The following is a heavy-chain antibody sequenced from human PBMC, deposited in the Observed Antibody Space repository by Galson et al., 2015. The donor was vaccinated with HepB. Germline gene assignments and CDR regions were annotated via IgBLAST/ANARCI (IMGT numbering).Heavy chain of an antibody. CDR1: GFTFSNFV. D-gene: IGHD4-17*01. CDR3: AKDYGDVFLAGNFDH. Sequence: SLRLSCAASGFTFSNFVMHWVRQAPGKGLEWVAIISSDGSNKYYAGSVKGRFTISRDNSKNTLDLQMNSLGRDDTAVYYCAKDYGDVFLAGNFDHWGQGTLVTVSS. CDR2: ISSDGSNK. V-gene: IGHV3-30*18. J-gene: IGHJ4*02.